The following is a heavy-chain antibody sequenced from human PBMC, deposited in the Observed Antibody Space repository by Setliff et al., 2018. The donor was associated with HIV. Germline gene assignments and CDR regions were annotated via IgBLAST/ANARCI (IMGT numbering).Heavy chain of an antibody. CDR2: IYNTGST. D-gene: IGHD3-10*01. V-gene: IGHV4-31*03. J-gene: IGHJ5*02. Sequence: PSETLSLTCTVTGGSISSGGFYWTWIRQHPGKGLEWIGYIYNTGSTYHSPSLESRVTISIDTSKNQSSLKLSSVAAADTAVYFCARHSGVASPHWFDPWGQGTLVTVSS. CDR1: GGSISSGGFY. CDR3: ARHSGVASPHWFDP.